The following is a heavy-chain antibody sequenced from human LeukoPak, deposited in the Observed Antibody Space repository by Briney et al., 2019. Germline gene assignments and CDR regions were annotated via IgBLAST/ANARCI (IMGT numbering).Heavy chain of an antibody. CDR1: GGSFSGYY. D-gene: IGHD5-12*01. CDR2: IYYSGST. Sequence: SETLSLTCAVYGGSFSGYYWSWIRQPPGKGLEWIGYIYYSGSTNYNPSLKSRVTISVDTSKNQFSLKLSSVTAADTAVYYCARGRGYVDPWGQGTLVTVSS. V-gene: IGHV4-59*01. CDR3: ARGRGYVDP. J-gene: IGHJ5*02.